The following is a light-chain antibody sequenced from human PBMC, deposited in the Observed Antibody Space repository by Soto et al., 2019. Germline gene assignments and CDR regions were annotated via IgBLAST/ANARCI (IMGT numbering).Light chain of an antibody. Sequence: IEVTQSPSSLAASLGDRVTITCRASQTIGTYVNWYRQKSGAAPELLIYDASTLRSGVPPRFSGSGSGTDFTLTISSLEPEDFAVYYCQQRSNWPPITFGQGTRLEIK. V-gene: IGKV1-39*01. CDR3: QQRSNWPPIT. CDR1: QTIGTY. CDR2: DAS. J-gene: IGKJ5*01.